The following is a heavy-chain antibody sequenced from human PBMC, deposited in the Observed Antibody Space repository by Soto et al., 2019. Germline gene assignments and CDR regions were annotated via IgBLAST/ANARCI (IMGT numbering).Heavy chain of an antibody. Sequence: QVQLQESGPGLVKPSETLSLTCTVSGGSISNYYWSWIRQPPGKGLEWIGYIYYTGSTNYNPSLKSRVTIAVDPSENHFSLRLSSVTAADTAIYDCARGRHWLDYWGQGTLVTVSS. V-gene: IGHV4-59*01. J-gene: IGHJ4*02. CDR1: GGSISNYY. D-gene: IGHD6-19*01. CDR2: IYYTGST. CDR3: ARGRHWLDY.